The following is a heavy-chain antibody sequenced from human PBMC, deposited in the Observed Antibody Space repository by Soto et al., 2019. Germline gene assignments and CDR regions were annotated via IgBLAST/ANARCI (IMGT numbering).Heavy chain of an antibody. J-gene: IGHJ4*02. V-gene: IGHV4-59*01. CDR2: IYYSGST. CDR1: GGSISSYY. Sequence: SSETLSLTCTVSGGSISSYYWSWIRQPPGKGLEWIGYIYYSGSTNYNPSLKSRVTISVDTSKNQFSLKLSSVTAADTAVYYCAREQQLVLDYWGQGTLVTVSS. D-gene: IGHD6-13*01. CDR3: AREQQLVLDY.